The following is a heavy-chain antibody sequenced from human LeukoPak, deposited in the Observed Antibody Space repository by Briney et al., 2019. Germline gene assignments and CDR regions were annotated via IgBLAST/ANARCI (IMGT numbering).Heavy chain of an antibody. CDR3: AKDIVIAAAGQYYYYGMDV. CDR2: ISGDGGST. J-gene: IGHJ6*02. Sequence: GGSLRLSCAASGFTFDDYATHWVRQAPGKGLEWVSLISGDGGSTYYADSVKGRFTISRDNSKNSLYLQMNSLRTEDTALYYCAKDIVIAAAGQYYYYGMDVWGQGTTVTVSS. D-gene: IGHD6-13*01. CDR1: GFTFDDYA. V-gene: IGHV3-43*02.